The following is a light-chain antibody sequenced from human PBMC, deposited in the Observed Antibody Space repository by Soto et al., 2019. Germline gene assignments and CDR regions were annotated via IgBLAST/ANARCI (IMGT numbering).Light chain of an antibody. Sequence: QSVLTQSPSVSGTPGQRVTISCADTSSSVGTNTVSWYQHIPGTAPKVLIYNDDRRPSGVPDRFSASKSATSATLAISGLQSEDEADYYCAAWDDSLQGTLFGGGTKLTVL. CDR1: SSSVGTNT. CDR3: AAWDDSLQGTL. V-gene: IGLV1-44*01. CDR2: NDD. J-gene: IGLJ2*01.